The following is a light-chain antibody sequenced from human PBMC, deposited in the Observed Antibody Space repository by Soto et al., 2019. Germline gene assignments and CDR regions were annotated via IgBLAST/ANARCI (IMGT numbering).Light chain of an antibody. CDR3: QQYNDWPQT. CDR2: GAS. V-gene: IGKV3-20*01. J-gene: IGKJ1*01. Sequence: EIVLTQSPGTLSFSPGERATLSCRASHSVGSDYLAWYQQKPGQAPRILIFGASGRATGIPDRFSGSGSGTEFTLTISSLQSEDFAVYYCQQYNDWPQTLGQGTKVDIK. CDR1: HSVGSDY.